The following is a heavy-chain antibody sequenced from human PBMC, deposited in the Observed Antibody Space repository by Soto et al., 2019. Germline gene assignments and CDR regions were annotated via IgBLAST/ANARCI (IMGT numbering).Heavy chain of an antibody. D-gene: IGHD6-13*01. CDR2: INHSGST. J-gene: IGHJ2*01. Sequence: QVQLQQWGAGLLKPSETLSLTCAVYGGSFSGYYWSWIRQPPGKGLEWIGEINHSGSTNYNPSLKSRVTISVDTSKNQLSLKLSSVTAADTAVYYCARGYSSSWWWYFDLWGRGTLVTVSS. CDR3: ARGYSSSWWWYFDL. CDR1: GGSFSGYY. V-gene: IGHV4-34*01.